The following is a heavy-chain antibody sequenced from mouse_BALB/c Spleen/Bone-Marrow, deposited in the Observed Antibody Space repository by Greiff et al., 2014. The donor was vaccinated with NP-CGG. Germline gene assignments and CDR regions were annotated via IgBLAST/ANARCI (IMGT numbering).Heavy chain of an antibody. CDR3: ARPRQLGLPYYFDY. J-gene: IGHJ2*01. CDR2: INPYNDGT. Sequence: LKESGPELVKPGASVKMSCKASGYTFTSYVMHWVKQKPGQGLEWIGYINPYNDGTKYNEKFKGKATLTSDKSSSTAYMELSSLTSEDSAVYCCARPRQLGLPYYFDYWGQGTTLTVSS. D-gene: IGHD3-2*01. CDR1: GYTFTSYV. V-gene: IGHV1-14*01.